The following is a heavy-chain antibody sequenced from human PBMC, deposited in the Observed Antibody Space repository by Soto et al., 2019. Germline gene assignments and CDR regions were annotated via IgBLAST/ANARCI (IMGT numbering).Heavy chain of an antibody. CDR3: AKEISPKAGKWYFDL. V-gene: IGHV3-30*18. D-gene: IGHD6-19*01. Sequence: QVQLVESGGGVVQPGGSLRLSCAASGFSFNNYGMHWVRQAPGKGLEWVAVVSYEGSVQYYTDSAKGRFTISRDNSKYTLYLQMNSLRDDDTAVYHCAKEISPKAGKWYFDLWGRGTLVTVSS. CDR1: GFSFNNYG. J-gene: IGHJ2*01. CDR2: VSYEGSVQ.